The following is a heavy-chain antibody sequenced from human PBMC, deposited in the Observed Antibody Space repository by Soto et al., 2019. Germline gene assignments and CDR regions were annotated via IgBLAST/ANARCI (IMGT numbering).Heavy chain of an antibody. V-gene: IGHV1-2*02. Sequence: ASVKVSCKASGFSFTGYYIHWLRQAPGQGLEWMGWINAHSGGTEYAQKFQGRVTLTRDTSISTAYMTLSSLRSDDTAIYYYAKDLTRQLAYWLDPWGQGTQVTVSS. D-gene: IGHD6-6*01. CDR3: AKDLTRQLAYWLDP. CDR1: GFSFTGYY. J-gene: IGHJ5*01. CDR2: INAHSGGT.